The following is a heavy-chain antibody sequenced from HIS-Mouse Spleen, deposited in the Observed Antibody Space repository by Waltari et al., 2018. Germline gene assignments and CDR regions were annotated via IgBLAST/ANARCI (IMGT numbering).Heavy chain of an antibody. V-gene: IGHV3-74*01. D-gene: IGHD1-1*01. CDR1: GLTFSSYW. CDR3: ARDLELDAFDI. CDR2: INSDGSST. Sequence: EVQLVESGGGLVQPGGSLSLSCAASGLTFSSYWMHWVRQAQGKGLVWVSRINSDGSSTSYADSVKGRFTISRDNAKNTLYLQMNSLRAEDTAVYYCARDLELDAFDIWGQGTMVTVSS. J-gene: IGHJ3*02.